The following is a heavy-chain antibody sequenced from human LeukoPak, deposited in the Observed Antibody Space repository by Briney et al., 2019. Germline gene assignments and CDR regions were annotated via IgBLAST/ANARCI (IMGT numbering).Heavy chain of an antibody. CDR2: IYTSGST. CDR3: ARDRTGAISSREEVFYHYYYMDV. V-gene: IGHV4-4*07. CDR1: GGSISSYY. D-gene: IGHD1-7*01. J-gene: IGHJ6*03. Sequence: SETLSLTCTVSGGSISSYYWSWIRQPAGKGLEWIGRIYTSGSTNYNPSLKSRVTMSVDTSKNQFSLKLSSVTAADTAVYYCARDRTGAISSREEVFYHYYYMDVWGKGTTVTVSS.